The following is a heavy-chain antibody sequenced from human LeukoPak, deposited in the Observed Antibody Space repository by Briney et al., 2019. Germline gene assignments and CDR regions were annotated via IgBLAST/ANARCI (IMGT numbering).Heavy chain of an antibody. V-gene: IGHV3-21*01. CDR1: GFTFSSYS. D-gene: IGHD3-22*01. CDR2: ISSSSSYI. J-gene: IGHJ6*03. CDR3: ARVRWLFFDNYYYYMDV. Sequence: SGGSLRLSCAASGFTFSSYSMNWVRQAPGKGLEWVSSISSSSSYIYYADSVKGRFTISRDNAKNSLYLQMNSLRAEDTAVYYCARVRWLFFDNYYYYMDVWGKGTTVTVSS.